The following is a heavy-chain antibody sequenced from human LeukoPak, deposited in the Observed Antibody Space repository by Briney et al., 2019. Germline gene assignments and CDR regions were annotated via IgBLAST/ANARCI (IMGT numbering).Heavy chain of an antibody. Sequence: GGSLRLSCAASGFTFDDCGMSWIRQAPGKGLEWVSGINWNGGSTGYADSVKGRFTISRDNAKNSLYLQMNSLRAEDMALYYCAKDSSSWYGYFQHWGQGTLVTVSS. CDR2: INWNGGST. V-gene: IGHV3-20*04. CDR1: GFTFDDCG. J-gene: IGHJ1*01. D-gene: IGHD6-13*01. CDR3: AKDSSSWYGYFQH.